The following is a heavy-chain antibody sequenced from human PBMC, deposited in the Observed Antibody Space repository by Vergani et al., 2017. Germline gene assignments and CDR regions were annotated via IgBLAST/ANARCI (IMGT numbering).Heavy chain of an antibody. CDR3: AKHGYCSGGSCTGWFDP. D-gene: IGHD2-15*01. V-gene: IGHV3-23*01. CDR1: GFTFSNSA. Sequence: EVQLLQSGGGQVEAGGSLRLSCVASGFTFSNSAMSWVRQTSGKGLEWVSAISGHGDRTYYADSVKGRFTISRDNSKNTLYLQMNSLRAEDTAVYYCAKHGYCSGGSCTGWFDPWGQGTLVTVSS. J-gene: IGHJ5*02. CDR2: ISGHGDRT.